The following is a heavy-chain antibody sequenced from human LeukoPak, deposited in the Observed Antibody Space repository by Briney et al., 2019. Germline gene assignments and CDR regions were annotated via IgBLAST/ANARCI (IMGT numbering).Heavy chain of an antibody. D-gene: IGHD3-22*01. J-gene: IGHJ4*02. Sequence: GGSLRLSCAASGFTFSSYSMNWVRQAPGKGLEWVSSISSSSYIHYADSVKGRFTISRDNAKNSLYLQMNSLRAEDTAVYYCARDLYYYDSSGYYYGQYYFDYWGQGTLVTVSS. CDR3: ARDLYYYDSSGYYYGQYYFDY. V-gene: IGHV3-21*01. CDR1: GFTFSSYS. CDR2: ISSSSYI.